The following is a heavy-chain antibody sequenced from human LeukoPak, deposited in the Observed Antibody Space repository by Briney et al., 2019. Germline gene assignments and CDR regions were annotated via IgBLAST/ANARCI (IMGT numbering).Heavy chain of an antibody. D-gene: IGHD3-10*01. Sequence: GGSLSLSRTASGFTFGDYAMSWFRQAPGKGLEWVGFIRSKAYGGTTEYAASVKGRFTISRDDSKSIAYLQMNSLKTEDTAVYYCTRNTRYYYGSGSYFDYWGQGTLVTVSS. CDR2: IRSKAYGGTT. CDR3: TRNTRYYYGSGSYFDY. CDR1: GFTFGDYA. J-gene: IGHJ4*02. V-gene: IGHV3-49*03.